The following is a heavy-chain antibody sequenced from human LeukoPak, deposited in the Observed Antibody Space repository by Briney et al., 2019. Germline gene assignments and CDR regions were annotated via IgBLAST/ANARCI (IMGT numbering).Heavy chain of an antibody. V-gene: IGHV3-21*01. D-gene: IGHD5-18*01. CDR1: GFSFSNYH. CDR2: ISDSSTYI. Sequence: GGSLRLSCAASGFSFSNYHMNWVRQAPGKGLEWVSSISDSSTYIYYADSVKGRFTISRDNAKNSLYLQMNSLRAEDTAVYYCASGTYGYGLAYWGQGTLVTVSS. CDR3: ASGTYGYGLAY. J-gene: IGHJ4*02.